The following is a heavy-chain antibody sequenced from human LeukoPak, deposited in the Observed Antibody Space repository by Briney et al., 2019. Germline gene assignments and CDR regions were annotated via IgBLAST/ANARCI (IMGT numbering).Heavy chain of an antibody. D-gene: IGHD4-23*01. J-gene: IGHJ5*02. Sequence: GGSLRLSCAASGFTFSSYWMSWVRQAPGKGLEWVANIEQDGGEKYYVDSVKGRFTISRDNAKNSLYLQMNSLRAEDTAVYYCARDLVPNYGGNSGYWFDPWGQGTLVTVSS. CDR3: ARDLVPNYGGNSGYWFDP. CDR2: IEQDGGEK. V-gene: IGHV3-7*01. CDR1: GFTFSSYW.